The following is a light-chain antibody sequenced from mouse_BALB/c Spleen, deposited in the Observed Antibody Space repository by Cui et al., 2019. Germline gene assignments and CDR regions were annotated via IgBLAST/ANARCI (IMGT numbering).Light chain of an antibody. CDR3: QQSNSWPYT. Sequence: DILLTQSPAILSVSPGERVSFSCRASQSIGTSIHWYQQRTNGSPRLLIKYASESISGIPSRFSGSGSGTDFTLSINSVESEDIADYYCQQSNSWPYTFGGGNKLEIK. CDR2: YAS. J-gene: IGKJ2*01. V-gene: IGKV5-48*01. CDR1: QSIGTS.